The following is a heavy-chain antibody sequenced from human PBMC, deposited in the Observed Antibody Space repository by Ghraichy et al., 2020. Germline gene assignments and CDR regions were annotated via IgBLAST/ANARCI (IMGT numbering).Heavy chain of an antibody. CDR2: INHSGST. Sequence: SETLSLTCAVYGGSFSGYYWSWIRQPPGKGLEWIGEINHSGSTNYNPSLKTRVTISVDTSKNQFSLKLSSVTAADTAVYYCASSGPPPQQLVRHTRLYYFDYWGQGTLVTVSS. V-gene: IGHV4-34*01. CDR1: GGSFSGYY. D-gene: IGHD6-13*01. J-gene: IGHJ4*02. CDR3: ASSGPPPQQLVRHTRLYYFDY.